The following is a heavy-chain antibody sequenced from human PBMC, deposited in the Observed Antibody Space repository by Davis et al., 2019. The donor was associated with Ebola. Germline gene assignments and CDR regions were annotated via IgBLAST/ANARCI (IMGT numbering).Heavy chain of an antibody. CDR2: IRVSNGNT. Sequence: AASVKVSRKASGYTFTSYGISWVRQAPGQGLEWMGWIRVSNGNTKYAQKLQGRVTMTTDTSTSTAYMELRSLRSDDTAVYYCAGGGDYGNWFDPWGQGTLVTVSS. D-gene: IGHD4-17*01. V-gene: IGHV1-18*04. CDR3: AGGGDYGNWFDP. CDR1: GYTFTSYG. J-gene: IGHJ5*02.